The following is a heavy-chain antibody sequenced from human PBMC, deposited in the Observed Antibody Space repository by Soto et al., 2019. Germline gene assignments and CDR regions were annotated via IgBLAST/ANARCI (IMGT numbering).Heavy chain of an antibody. CDR2: INAGNGNT. J-gene: IGHJ6*02. V-gene: IGHV1-3*01. CDR1: GYTFTSYA. CDR3: ASPSTAMVTAPYGYYYYGMDV. D-gene: IGHD5-18*01. Sequence: GASVKVSCKASGYTFTSYAMHWVRQAPGQRLEWMGWINAGNGNTKYSQKFQGRVTITRDTSASTAYMELSSLRSEDTAVYYCASPSTAMVTAPYGYYYYGMDVWGQGTTVTVSS.